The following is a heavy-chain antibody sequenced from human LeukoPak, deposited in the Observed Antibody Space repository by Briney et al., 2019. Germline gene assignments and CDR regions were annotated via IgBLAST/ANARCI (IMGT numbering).Heavy chain of an antibody. Sequence: ASVKVSCKASGYTFTSYDINWVRQAPGQGLEWMGWMNPNSGNTGYAQKFQGRVTMTRNTSISTAYMELSSLRSEDTAVYYCARGRIGYCSSTSCYTGWFDPWGQGTLVTVSS. J-gene: IGHJ5*02. CDR3: ARGRIGYCSSTSCYTGWFDP. V-gene: IGHV1-8*01. CDR2: MNPNSGNT. D-gene: IGHD2-2*02. CDR1: GYTFTSYD.